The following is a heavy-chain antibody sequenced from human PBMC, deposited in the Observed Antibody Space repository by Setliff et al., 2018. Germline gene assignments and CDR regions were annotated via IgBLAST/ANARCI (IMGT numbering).Heavy chain of an antibody. V-gene: IGHV4-61*02. Sequence: PSETLSLTCTVSGGSLSSGSYYWSWIRQPAGKGLEWIGRIYTSGSTNYNPSLKSRVTISVDTSKNQFSLNLSSVTAADTAVYYCARFSSSSGSYWYFDLWGRGTLVTVSS. CDR2: IYTSGST. J-gene: IGHJ2*01. CDR3: ARFSSSSGSYWYFDL. D-gene: IGHD6-6*01. CDR1: GGSLSSGSYY.